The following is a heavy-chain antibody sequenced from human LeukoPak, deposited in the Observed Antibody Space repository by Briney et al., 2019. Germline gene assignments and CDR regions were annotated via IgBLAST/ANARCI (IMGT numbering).Heavy chain of an antibody. Sequence: PGGSLRLSCAASGFTVSSNYMTWVRQAPGQGLEWVSVIYFGGTTYYADSVKGRFTISRDNSKNSLYLQMNSLRAEDTAVYFCARDFGDYWGQGTLVTVSS. J-gene: IGHJ4*02. CDR2: IYFGGTT. CDR3: ARDFGDY. CDR1: GFTVSSNY. D-gene: IGHD3-3*01. V-gene: IGHV3-53*01.